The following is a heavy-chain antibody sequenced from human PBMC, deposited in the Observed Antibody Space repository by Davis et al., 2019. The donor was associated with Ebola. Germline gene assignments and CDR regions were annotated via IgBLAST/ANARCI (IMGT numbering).Heavy chain of an antibody. CDR2: INPNSGGK. J-gene: IGHJ4*02. V-gene: IGHV1-2*02. CDR3: ALIAATTLTRDY. CDR1: GYTFIDYY. Sequence: ASVTVSCKASGYTFIDYYMHWVRQAPGQGLEWMGWINPNSGGKNYAQKFQGRVTMTRDTSISTAYMELSRLRSDDTALYYCALIAATTLTRDYWGQGTLVTVSS. D-gene: IGHD6-13*01.